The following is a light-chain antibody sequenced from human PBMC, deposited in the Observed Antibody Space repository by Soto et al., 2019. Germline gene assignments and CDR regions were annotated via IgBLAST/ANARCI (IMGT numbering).Light chain of an antibody. J-gene: IGKJ4*01. Sequence: EIVLTQSPGTLSLSPGERATLSCRASQRVSSSYLAWYQQKPGQAPRLLIYGASSRATGIPDRFSGSGSGTDLTLTISRLEPEDFAVYYCQQYRSSPGTFGGGTKVEIK. CDR2: GAS. V-gene: IGKV3-20*01. CDR3: QQYRSSPGT. CDR1: QRVSSSY.